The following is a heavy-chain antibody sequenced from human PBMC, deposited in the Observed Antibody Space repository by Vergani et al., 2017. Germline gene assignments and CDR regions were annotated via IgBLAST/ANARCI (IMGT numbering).Heavy chain of an antibody. Sequence: QVQLVQSGSEVKKPGASVKVSCKASGYTFTHHGFSWVRKAPGQGLEWLGWISGYDGETKYAPKFQGRLTLTTDTSTTTAYMYLKTIRSDDTASSFCARDRSNSVGQQPIDDSWGQGTLVTVSS. CDR3: ARDRSNSVGQQPIDDS. CDR2: ISGYDGET. CDR1: GYTFTHHG. V-gene: IGHV1-18*01. D-gene: IGHD1/OR15-1a*01. J-gene: IGHJ5*01.